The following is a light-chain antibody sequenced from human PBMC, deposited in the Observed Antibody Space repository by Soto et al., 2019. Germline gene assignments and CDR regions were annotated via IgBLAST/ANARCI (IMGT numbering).Light chain of an antibody. CDR1: QSVSSNH. CDR2: GAS. Sequence: DIVLTQSPGTLSVSPGERATLSCRASQSVSSNHLAWYQQKPGQAPRLLIYGASSRATGVPDRFSASGSGTDFTLTISRLEPEDFAVYYCQQYGGSPATFGGGTKVEI. J-gene: IGKJ4*01. CDR3: QQYGGSPAT. V-gene: IGKV3-20*01.